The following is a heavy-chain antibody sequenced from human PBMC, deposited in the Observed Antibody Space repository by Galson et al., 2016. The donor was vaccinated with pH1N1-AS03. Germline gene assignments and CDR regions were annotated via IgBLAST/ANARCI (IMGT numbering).Heavy chain of an antibody. D-gene: IGHD3-10*01. CDR3: VRHNSIDYGSGNEGWFDP. J-gene: IGHJ5*02. CDR2: ISSSSGTI. CDR1: GFTFRSYS. Sequence: SLRLSCAGSGFTFRSYSMNWVRQAPGKGLEWLSFISSSSGTIHYADSVKGRFITSRDNAKNSLYLQMNSLRVADTAVYYCVRHNSIDYGSGNEGWFDPWGQGTLVTVSS. V-gene: IGHV3-48*04.